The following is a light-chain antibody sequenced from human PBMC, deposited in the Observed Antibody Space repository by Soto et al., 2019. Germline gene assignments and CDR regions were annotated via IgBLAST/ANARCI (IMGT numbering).Light chain of an antibody. CDR3: QPYAISPFP. Sequence: EIVLTQSPGTLSLSPGERATLSCRASQRVGSNYLAWYQQKPGQAPRLLIYVTSSRATGIPDRCSGSGSGTAFTLTVSKLEPEHSAVYYCQPYAISPFPFCGGTQGECK. J-gene: IGKJ4*01. CDR2: VTS. CDR1: QRVGSNY. V-gene: IGKV3-20*01.